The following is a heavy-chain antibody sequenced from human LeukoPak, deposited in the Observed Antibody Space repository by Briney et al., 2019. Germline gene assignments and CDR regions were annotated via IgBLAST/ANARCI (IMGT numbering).Heavy chain of an antibody. CDR3: ARDVRPDY. CDR2: IYSGGST. V-gene: IGHV3-53*01. Sequence: PGRSLRLSCAASGFTFSSYGMHWVRQAPGKGLEWVSIIYSGGSTYYADSVKGRFTISRDNSKNTLYLQMNSLRAEDTAVYYCARDVRPDYWGQGTLVTVST. CDR1: GFTFSSYG. D-gene: IGHD6-6*01. J-gene: IGHJ4*02.